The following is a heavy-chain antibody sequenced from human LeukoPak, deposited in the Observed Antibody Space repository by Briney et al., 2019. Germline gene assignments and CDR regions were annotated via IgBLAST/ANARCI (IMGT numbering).Heavy chain of an antibody. D-gene: IGHD6-19*01. CDR1: GFTFSSAW. J-gene: IGHJ4*02. V-gene: IGHV3-15*01. Sequence: GGSLRLSCAASGFTFSSAWMSWVRQAPGKGLEWVGRIKSKTDGGTTDYAAPVKGRFTISRDDSKNTLYLQMNSLKTEDTAVYYCTTLWGIAVAGYIDYWGQGTLVTVSS. CDR3: TTLWGIAVAGYIDY. CDR2: IKSKTDGGTT.